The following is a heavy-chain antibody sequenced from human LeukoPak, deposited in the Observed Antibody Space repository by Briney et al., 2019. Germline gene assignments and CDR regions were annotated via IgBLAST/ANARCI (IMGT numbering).Heavy chain of an antibody. CDR2: INGNSRSI. V-gene: IGHV3-21*01. D-gene: IGHD5-12*01. CDR3: APEIVAVASYDH. CDR1: GFAFSRYS. J-gene: IGHJ4*02. Sequence: GGSLRLSCAASGFAFSRYSMNWVRQAPGKGLEWISSINGNSRSIFYADSVKGRFTTSRDNAENSLYLQMNSLRAEDTAVYYCAPEIVAVASYDHWGQGTLVTVSS.